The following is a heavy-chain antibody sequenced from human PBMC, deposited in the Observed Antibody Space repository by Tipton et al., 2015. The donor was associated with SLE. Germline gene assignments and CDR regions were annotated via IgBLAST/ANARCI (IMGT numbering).Heavy chain of an antibody. J-gene: IGHJ4*02. V-gene: IGHV3-72*01. Sequence: SLRLSCAASGFTFSDHFMDWVRQAPGKGLEWVGRVRNKDNDYTTEYAASVKGRFTVSRDDSEKSLFLQMNSLTTEDTAVYYCATTGDSDFEQPHYFDHWGQGTLVTVSS. CDR1: GFTFSDHF. D-gene: IGHD5-12*01. CDR2: VRNKDNDYTT. CDR3: ATTGDSDFEQPHYFDH.